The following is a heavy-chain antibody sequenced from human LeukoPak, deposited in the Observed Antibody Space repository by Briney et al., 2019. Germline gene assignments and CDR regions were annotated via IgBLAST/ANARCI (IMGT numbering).Heavy chain of an antibody. CDR2: IYYSGST. V-gene: IGHV4-31*03. CDR3: ARVLYGYRSNWFDP. D-gene: IGHD5-18*01. Sequence: SETLSLTCTVSGGSISSGGYYWSWIRQHPGKGLEWIGYIYYSGSTYYNPSLKSRVTISVDTSKNQFSLKLSSVTAADTAVYYCARVLYGYRSNWFDPWGQGTPVTVSS. CDR1: GGSISSGGYY. J-gene: IGHJ5*02.